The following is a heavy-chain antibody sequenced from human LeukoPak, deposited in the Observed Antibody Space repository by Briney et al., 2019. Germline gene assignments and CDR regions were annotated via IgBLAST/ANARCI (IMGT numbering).Heavy chain of an antibody. CDR1: GLTFSSCS. J-gene: IGHJ4*02. CDR3: ANGRGPNTGPTLDY. CDR2: ISGRGGNT. D-gene: IGHD2-15*01. V-gene: IGHV3-23*01. Sequence: GGSLRPSCAASGLTFSSCSMTWVRQAQGKGLEWVSCISGRGGNTYYADSVKGQFTNSRDNTKNTLYLQLNRLRAEDTAIYYCANGRGPNTGPTLDYWGQGTLVTV.